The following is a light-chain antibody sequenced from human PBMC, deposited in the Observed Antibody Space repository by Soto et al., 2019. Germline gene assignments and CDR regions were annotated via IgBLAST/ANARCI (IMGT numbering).Light chain of an antibody. J-gene: IGKJ5*01. CDR1: QGIGDT. CDR2: GAS. Sequence: EVVMRQSPATLSVSPGEGATLSCRASQGIGDTLAWYQHKPGQTPRLLIYGASTRATGIPARFSGSGSGTEFTLSISRLEPEDFAIYYCQQYGTSPRSITFGQGTRL. CDR3: QQYGTSPRSIT. V-gene: IGKV3D-15*02.